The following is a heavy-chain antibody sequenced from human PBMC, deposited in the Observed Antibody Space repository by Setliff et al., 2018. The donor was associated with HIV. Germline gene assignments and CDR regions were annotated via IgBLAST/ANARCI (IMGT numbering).Heavy chain of an antibody. Sequence: LSLTCNVSGVSMSSHYWSWIRQAPGQPPNKGLEWIGNIYYCGTTNYNPSLESRVTISIDTSKSQFSLKLTSVTTAGTAMYYCAGRGGYNDWYFDYWGQGALVTVSS. V-gene: IGHV4-59*11. CDR3: AGRGGYNDWYFDY. J-gene: IGHJ4*02. CDR2: IYYCGTT. CDR1: GVSMSSHY. D-gene: IGHD5-12*01.